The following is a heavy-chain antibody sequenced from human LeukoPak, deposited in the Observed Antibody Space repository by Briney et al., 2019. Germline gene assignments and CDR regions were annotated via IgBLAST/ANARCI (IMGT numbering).Heavy chain of an antibody. D-gene: IGHD4-23*01. J-gene: IGHJ3*01. V-gene: IGHV3-48*04. Sequence: GSLRLSCAASGFTFSSYWMSWVRQAPGKGLEWISYISSSSSTIYYADSVKGRFTISRDNAKNSLYLQMNSLRAEDTAVYYCARSGGGFWGQGTMVTVSS. CDR3: ARSGGGF. CDR1: GFTFSSYW. CDR2: ISSSSSTI.